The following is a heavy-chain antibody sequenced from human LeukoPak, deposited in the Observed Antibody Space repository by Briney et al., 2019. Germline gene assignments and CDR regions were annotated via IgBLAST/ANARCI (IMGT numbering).Heavy chain of an antibody. CDR3: ARANTLYSSSWVPKY. Sequence: SETLSLTCTVSGGSISSYYWSWIRQPPGKGLEWIGYIYYSGSTNYNPSLKSRVTISVDTSKNQFSLKLSSVTAADTAVYYCARANTLYSSSWVPKYWGQGTLVTVSS. D-gene: IGHD6-13*01. CDR2: IYYSGST. J-gene: IGHJ4*02. V-gene: IGHV4-59*01. CDR1: GGSISSYY.